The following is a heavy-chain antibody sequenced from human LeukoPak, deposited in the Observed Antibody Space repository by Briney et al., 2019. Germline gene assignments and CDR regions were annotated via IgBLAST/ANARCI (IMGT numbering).Heavy chain of an antibody. D-gene: IGHD6-6*01. CDR1: GFTFSTSW. V-gene: IGHV3-74*01. CDR3: RYGSSSGDY. CDR2: VSPDGSAT. J-gene: IGHJ4*02. Sequence: GGSLRLSCAASGFTFSTSWMNWVRQGPGRGPVWVSRVSPDGSATAYADSVKGRFTVSRDNAKNALYLQMNGLRADDTAVYYCRYGSSSGDYWGQGSLVTVSS.